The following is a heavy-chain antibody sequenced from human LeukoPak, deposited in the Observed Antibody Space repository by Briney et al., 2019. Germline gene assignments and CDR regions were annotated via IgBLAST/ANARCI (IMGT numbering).Heavy chain of an antibody. V-gene: IGHV5-51*01. J-gene: IGHJ6*03. CDR2: IYPGDSDT. D-gene: IGHD5-18*01. CDR1: GYSFTSYW. Sequence: GESLKISGKGSGYSFTSYWIGWVRQMPGKGLEWLGIIYPGDSDTRYSPSFQGQVTISADKSISTAYLQWSSLKASDTAMYYCARHHGYSYGQPNSYYYYYMDVWGKGTTVTVSS. CDR3: ARHHGYSYGQPNSYYYYYMDV.